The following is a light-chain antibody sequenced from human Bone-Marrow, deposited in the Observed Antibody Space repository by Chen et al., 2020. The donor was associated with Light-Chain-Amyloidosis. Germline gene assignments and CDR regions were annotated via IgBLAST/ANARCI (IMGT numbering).Light chain of an antibody. V-gene: IGLV2-14*03. CDR1: RSDVGGYNF. CDR2: DVT. Sequence: QSALTQPAPASGSPGQPITISSPGSRSDVGGYNFVSWYHQLPGKAPKLLIYDVTNRPSGVSYRFSGSKSGNTASLTVSGLQAEDEADYYCSSYTVSSTWVFGGGTKLTVL. CDR3: SSYTVSSTWV. J-gene: IGLJ3*02.